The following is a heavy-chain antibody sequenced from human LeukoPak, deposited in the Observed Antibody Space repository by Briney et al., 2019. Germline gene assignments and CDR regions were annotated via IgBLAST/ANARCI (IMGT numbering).Heavy chain of an antibody. D-gene: IGHD6-19*01. V-gene: IGHV3-7*01. CDR2: VKQDGSEK. CDR1: GFTFSSYW. Sequence: GGSLRLSCAASGFTFSSYWMSWVRQAPGKGLEWVANVKQDGSEKYYVDSVTGRFTISRDNAKNSVHLQMNSLRAEDTAVYYCARVFVRWYSSGHYFDYWGPGALVTVSS. CDR3: ARVFVRWYSSGHYFDY. J-gene: IGHJ4*02.